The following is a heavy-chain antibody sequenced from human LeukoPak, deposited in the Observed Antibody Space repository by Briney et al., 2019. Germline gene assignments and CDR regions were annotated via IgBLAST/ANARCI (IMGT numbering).Heavy chain of an antibody. CDR3: AGRWNYGRNYYIDV. CDR1: GGSFSNYY. Sequence: SETLSLTCAVHGGSFSNYYWSWIRQPPGKGLEWIGEINDSGGTNYNTSLMSSVTGSVATSMNQFPLRLTSVTATDTAVYYCAGRWNYGRNYYIDVWGNGATVSVSS. D-gene: IGHD1-7*01. CDR2: INDSGGT. J-gene: IGHJ6*03. V-gene: IGHV4-34*01.